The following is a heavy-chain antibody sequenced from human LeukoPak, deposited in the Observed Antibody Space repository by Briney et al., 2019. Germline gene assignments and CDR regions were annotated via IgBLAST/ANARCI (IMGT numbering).Heavy chain of an antibody. CDR3: ARGGSGSDY. J-gene: IGHJ4*02. Sequence: GGSLRLSCAASGFTFSSYAMSWVRQAPGKGLEWVSAISGRGGSTYYADSVKGRFTISRANSKNTLYLQMNSLRAEDTAVYYCARGGSGSDYWGQGTMVTVSS. V-gene: IGHV3-23*01. CDR1: GFTFSSYA. CDR2: ISGRGGST. D-gene: IGHD1-26*01.